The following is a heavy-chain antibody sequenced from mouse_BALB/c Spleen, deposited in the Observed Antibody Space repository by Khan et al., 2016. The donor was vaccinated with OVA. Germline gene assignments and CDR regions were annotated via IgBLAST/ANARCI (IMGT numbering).Heavy chain of an antibody. CDR2: IWSGGST. Sequence: QVQLQQSGPGLVQPSQSLSITCTVSGFSLNSYGVHWVRQSPGKGLEWLGVIWSGGSTDYNEACISRLSISKDNSKSQVFFKMKSLQGNDTAIYYCARNYKYDEGLAYWGQGTLVTVSA. CDR3: ARNYKYDEGLAY. D-gene: IGHD2-14*01. CDR1: GFSLNSYG. V-gene: IGHV2-2*02. J-gene: IGHJ3*01.